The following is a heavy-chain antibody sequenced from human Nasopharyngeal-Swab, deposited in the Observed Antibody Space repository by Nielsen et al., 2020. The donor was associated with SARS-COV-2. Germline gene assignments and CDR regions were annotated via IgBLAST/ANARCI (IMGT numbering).Heavy chain of an antibody. CDR2: ISYDGSNK. Sequence: GESLKISCAASGFTFSSYGMHWVRQALGKGLEWVAVISYDGSNKYYADSVKGRFTISRDNSKNTLYLQMNSLRAEDTAVYYCAKDAAIDYWGQGTLVTVSS. CDR1: GFTFSSYG. V-gene: IGHV3-30*18. J-gene: IGHJ4*02. D-gene: IGHD5-18*01. CDR3: AKDAAIDY.